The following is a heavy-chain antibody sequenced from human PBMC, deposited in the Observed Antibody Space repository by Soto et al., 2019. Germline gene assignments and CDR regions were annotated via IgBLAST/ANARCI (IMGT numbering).Heavy chain of an antibody. CDR1: GGSISSGGYS. Sequence: PSETLSLTCAVSGGSISSGGYSWSWIRQPPGKGLEWIGYIYHSGGTYYNPSLKSRVTISVDRSKNQFSLKLSSVTAADTAVYYCARGTVTTNYYYGMDVWGQGTTVTVSS. J-gene: IGHJ6*02. V-gene: IGHV4-30-2*01. D-gene: IGHD4-4*01. CDR3: ARGTVTTNYYYGMDV. CDR2: IYHSGGT.